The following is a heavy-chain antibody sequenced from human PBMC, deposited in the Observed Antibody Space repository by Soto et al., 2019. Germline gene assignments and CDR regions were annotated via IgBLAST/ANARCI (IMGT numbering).Heavy chain of an antibody. J-gene: IGHJ6*02. V-gene: IGHV5-51*01. CDR3: ARTAAAGKYYYGVDV. Sequence: GESLKISYKGSGYSFTSYWIGWVRQMPGKGLEWMGIIYPGDSDTRYSPSFQGQVTISADKSISTAYLQWSSLKASDTAIYYCARTAAAGKYYYGVDVWGQGTTVTVSS. D-gene: IGHD6-13*01. CDR1: GYSFTSYW. CDR2: IYPGDSDT.